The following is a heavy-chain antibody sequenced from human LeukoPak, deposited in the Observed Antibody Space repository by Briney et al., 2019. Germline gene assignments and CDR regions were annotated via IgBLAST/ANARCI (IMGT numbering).Heavy chain of an antibody. D-gene: IGHD5-24*01. V-gene: IGHV1-8*03. CDR1: GYTFTSYD. J-gene: IGHJ3*02. CDR3: ARGMATILAFDI. CDR2: MNPNSGNT. Sequence: ASVKVSCKASGYTFTSYDINWVRQATGQGLEWMGWMNPNSGNTGYAQKFQGRVTITRNTSISTAYMELSSLRSEDTAVYYCARGMATILAFDIWGQGTMVTVSS.